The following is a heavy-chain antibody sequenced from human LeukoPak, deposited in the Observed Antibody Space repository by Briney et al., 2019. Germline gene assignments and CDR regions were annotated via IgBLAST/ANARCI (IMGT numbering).Heavy chain of an antibody. D-gene: IGHD3-22*01. V-gene: IGHV4-61*02. J-gene: IGHJ3*02. CDR3: ARCAYYYDSSGYCPDAFDI. CDR1: GGSISSGSYY. CDR2: IYTSGST. Sequence: SQTLSLTCTVSGGSISSGSYYWSWIRQPAGKGLEWIGRIYTSGSTNYNPSLKSRVTISVDTSKNQFSLKLSSVTAADTAVYYCARCAYYYDSSGYCPDAFDIWGQGTMVTVSS.